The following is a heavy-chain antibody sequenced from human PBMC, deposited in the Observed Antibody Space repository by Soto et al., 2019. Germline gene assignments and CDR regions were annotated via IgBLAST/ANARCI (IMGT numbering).Heavy chain of an antibody. CDR1: GYTFTSYY. CDR3: ARDYSGSNPWYYFDY. J-gene: IGHJ4*02. CDR2: INPSGGST. V-gene: IGHV1-46*01. D-gene: IGHD1-26*01. Sequence: ASVKVSCKASGYTFTSYYMHWVRQAPGQGLEWMGIINPSGGSTSYAQKFQGRVTMTRDTSTSTVYMELSSLRSEDTAVYYCARDYSGSNPWYYFDYWGQGTLVTVSS.